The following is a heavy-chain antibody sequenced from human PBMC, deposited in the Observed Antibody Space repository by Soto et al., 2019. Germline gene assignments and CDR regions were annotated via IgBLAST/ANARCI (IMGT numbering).Heavy chain of an antibody. J-gene: IGHJ6*03. CDR2: MNPNSGNT. Sequence: QVQLVQSGAEVKKPGASVKVSCKASGYTFTSYDINWVRQATGQGLEWMGWMNPNSGNTGYAQKFQGRVTMTRNTSISTAYMELSSLRSEDTAVYYCARTIFGARVDYYYYYYMDVRGKGTTVTVSS. CDR1: GYTFTSYD. V-gene: IGHV1-8*01. CDR3: ARTIFGARVDYYYYYYMDV. D-gene: IGHD3-3*01.